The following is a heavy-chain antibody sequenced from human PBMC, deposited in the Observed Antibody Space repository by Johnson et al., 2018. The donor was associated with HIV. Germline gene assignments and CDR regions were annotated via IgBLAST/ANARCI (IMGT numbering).Heavy chain of an antibody. Sequence: VQLVESGGVVVQPGGSLRLSCAASGFTFDDYAMHWVRQAPGKGLEWVSLISWDGGSTYYADSVKGRFTISRDNSKNSLYLQMNSLRAEDTAVYYCARVVAYDAFDIWGQGTMVTVSS. J-gene: IGHJ3*02. CDR2: ISWDGGST. V-gene: IGHV3-43D*03. CDR3: ARVVAYDAFDI. D-gene: IGHD5-12*01. CDR1: GFTFDDYA.